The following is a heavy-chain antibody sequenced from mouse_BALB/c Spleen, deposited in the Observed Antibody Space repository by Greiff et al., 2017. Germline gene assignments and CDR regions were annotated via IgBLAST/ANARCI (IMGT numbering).Heavy chain of an antibody. Sequence: EVQLVESGPGLVKPSQSLSLTCTVTGYSITSDYAWNWIRQFPGNKLEWMGYISYSGSTSYNPSLKSRISITRDTSKNQFFLQLNSVTTEDTATYYCARETYYRYDYYYAMDYWGQGTSVTVSS. CDR3: ARETYYRYDYYYAMDY. J-gene: IGHJ4*01. V-gene: IGHV3-2*02. CDR1: GYSITSDYA. D-gene: IGHD2-14*01. CDR2: ISYSGST.